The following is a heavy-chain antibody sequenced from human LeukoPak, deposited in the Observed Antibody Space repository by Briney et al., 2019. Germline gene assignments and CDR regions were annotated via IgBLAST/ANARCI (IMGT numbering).Heavy chain of an antibody. V-gene: IGHV4-61*01. CDR2: VYYSGGT. CDR1: GGSDSSSSYY. J-gene: IGHJ4*02. D-gene: IGHD3-10*01. Sequence: PSETLSLTCTVSGGSDSSSSYYWSWIRQPPGKGLEWIGYVYYSGGTYYNPSLKSRVTISVDRSKNQFSLKLSSVTAADTAVYYCARGYRGVIIDYWGQGTLVTVSS. CDR3: ARGYRGVIIDY.